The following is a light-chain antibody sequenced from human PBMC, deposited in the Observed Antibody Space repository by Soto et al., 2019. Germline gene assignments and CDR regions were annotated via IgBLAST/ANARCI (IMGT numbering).Light chain of an antibody. Sequence: DIQMTQSPSSLSASVGDRVTITCRASQSISSYLNWYQQKPGQAPKLLIYAASSLQSGVPSRFSGSRSGTAFTLTICSLQREDFATYYCQQSYSTPWTFGQGTNVEIK. J-gene: IGKJ1*01. CDR1: QSISSY. CDR3: QQSYSTPWT. CDR2: AAS. V-gene: IGKV1-39*01.